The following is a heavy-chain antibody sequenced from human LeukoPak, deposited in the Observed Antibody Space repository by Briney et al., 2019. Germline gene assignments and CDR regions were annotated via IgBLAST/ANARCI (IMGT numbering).Heavy chain of an antibody. J-gene: IGHJ4*02. CDR3: ARDLFDSSGYYYGPDILGY. Sequence: GGSLRLSCAASGFTFSSYWMSWVRQAPGKGLEWVANIKQDGSEKYYVDSVKGRFTISRDNAKNSLYLQMNSLRAEDTAVYFCARDLFDSSGYYYGPDILGYWGQGTLVTVSS. V-gene: IGHV3-7*01. D-gene: IGHD3-22*01. CDR2: IKQDGSEK. CDR1: GFTFSSYW.